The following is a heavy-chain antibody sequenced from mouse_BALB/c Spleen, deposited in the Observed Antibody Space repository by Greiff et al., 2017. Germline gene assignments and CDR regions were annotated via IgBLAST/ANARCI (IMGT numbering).Heavy chain of an antibody. CDR2: IDPENGDT. D-gene: IGHD2-4*01. V-gene: IGHV14-4*02. CDR1: GFNIKDYY. CDR3: HYDYGAY. Sequence: EVKLMESGAELVRSGASVKLSCTASGFNIKDYYMHWVKQRPEQGLEWIGWIDPENGDTEYAPKFQGKATMTADTSSNTAYLQLSSLTSEDTAVYYCHYDYGAYWGQGTLVTVSA. J-gene: IGHJ3*01.